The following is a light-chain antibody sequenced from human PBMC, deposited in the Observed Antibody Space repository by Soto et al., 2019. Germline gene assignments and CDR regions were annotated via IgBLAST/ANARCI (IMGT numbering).Light chain of an antibody. CDR3: QQYNKWPPVT. CDR1: QSVSRN. Sequence: EIVLTQSPATLSVSPGERATLSCRASQSVSRNLAWYQQKPGQAPRLLIHGASTRATGIPARFTGSGSGTEFTLPISSLHSEDFAVYYCQQYNKWPPVTFGQGNKVEIK. CDR2: GAS. V-gene: IGKV3-15*01. J-gene: IGKJ1*01.